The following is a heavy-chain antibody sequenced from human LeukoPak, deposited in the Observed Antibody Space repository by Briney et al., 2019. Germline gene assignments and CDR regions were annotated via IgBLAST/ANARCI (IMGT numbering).Heavy chain of an antibody. CDR3: ARPFYDSGGYYYKSFDI. D-gene: IGHD3-22*01. CDR1: GFTFSNAW. CDR2: ISSSTSTI. V-gene: IGHV3-48*02. Sequence: GGSLRLSCAASGFTFSNAWMSWVRQAPGKGLEWVSYISSSTSTIYYADSVKGRFTISRDNAKNSLYLQMNSLRDEDTAVYYCARPFYDSGGYYYKSFDIWGQGTMVTVSS. J-gene: IGHJ3*02.